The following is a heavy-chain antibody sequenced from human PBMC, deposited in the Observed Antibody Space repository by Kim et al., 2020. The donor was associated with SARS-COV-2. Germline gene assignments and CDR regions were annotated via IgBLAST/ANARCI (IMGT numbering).Heavy chain of an antibody. D-gene: IGHD3-10*01. V-gene: IGHV3-23*01. Sequence: GGSLRLSCAASGFTFSSYAMSWVRQAPGKGLEWVSAISGSGGSTYYADSVKGRFTISRDNSKNTLYLQMNSLRAEDTAVYYCAKDLKVRGSGSYLGYYYYGMDVWGQGTTVTVSS. CDR1: GFTFSSYA. J-gene: IGHJ6*02. CDR2: ISGSGGST. CDR3: AKDLKVRGSGSYLGYYYYGMDV.